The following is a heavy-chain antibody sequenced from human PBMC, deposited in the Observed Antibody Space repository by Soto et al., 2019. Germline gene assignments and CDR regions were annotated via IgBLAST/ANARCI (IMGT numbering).Heavy chain of an antibody. CDR1: GGTFSSYA. V-gene: IGHV1-69*12. CDR3: ARGYCISTSCYAGY. D-gene: IGHD2-2*01. CDR2: IIPIFGTA. J-gene: IGHJ4*02. Sequence: QVQLVQSGAEVKKPGSSVKVSCKASGGTFSSYAISWVRQAPGQGLEWMGGIIPIFGTANYAQKFQGRVTITAAESTRPAYRELSGLRSEDTAVYYCARGYCISTSCYAGYWGQGTLVTVSS.